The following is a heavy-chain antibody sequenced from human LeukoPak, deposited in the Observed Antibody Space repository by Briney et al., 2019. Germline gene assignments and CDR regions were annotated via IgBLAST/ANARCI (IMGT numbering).Heavy chain of an antibody. D-gene: IGHD2-8*01. V-gene: IGHV3-23*01. J-gene: IGHJ3*02. CDR3: ARGGWSGDAFDI. CDR1: GFTFSSYA. CDR2: ISGSGGST. Sequence: GGSLRLSCAASGFTFSSYAMSRVRQAPGKGLEWVSAISGSGGSTYYADSVKGRFTISRDNSKNTLYLQMNSLRAEDTAVYYCARGGWSGDAFDIWGQGTMVTVSS.